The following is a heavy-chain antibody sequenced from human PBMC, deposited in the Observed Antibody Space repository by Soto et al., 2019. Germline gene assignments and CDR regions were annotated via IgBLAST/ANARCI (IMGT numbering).Heavy chain of an antibody. CDR3: ARAHDHKSSPFDY. CDR2: IIPIFGTA. Sequence: SVKVSCKASGGTFSSYAISWVRQAPGQGLEWMGGIIPIFGTANYAQKFQGRVTITADESTSTAYMELSSLRSEDTAVYYCARAHDHKSSPFDYWGQGTLVTVSS. J-gene: IGHJ4*02. V-gene: IGHV1-69*13. CDR1: GGTFSSYA.